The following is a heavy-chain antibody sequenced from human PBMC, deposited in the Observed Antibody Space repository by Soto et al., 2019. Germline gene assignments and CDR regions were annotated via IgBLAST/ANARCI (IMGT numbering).Heavy chain of an antibody. D-gene: IGHD1-26*01. J-gene: IGHJ4*02. V-gene: IGHV3-23*01. CDR2: ISGSGGNT. Sequence: EVQLLESGGGLVQPGGSLRLSCAASGFTFSSYAMRWVRQAPVKGLEWVSAISGSGGNTYYADSVKGRFTISRDNSKNTLYLQMNSLRAEDTVVYYCARRGSGSYYDYWGQGTLVTVSS. CDR3: ARRGSGSYYDY. CDR1: GFTFSSYA.